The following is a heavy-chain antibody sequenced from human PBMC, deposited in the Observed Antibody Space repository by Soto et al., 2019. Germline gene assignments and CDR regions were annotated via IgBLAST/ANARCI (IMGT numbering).Heavy chain of an antibody. CDR1: GGSVSSDSY. CDR3: ARDREYSFRLTYDI. V-gene: IGHV4-61*01. CDR2: VSYRGIT. J-gene: IGHJ3*02. Sequence: SETLSLTCTVSGGSVSSDSYWSWVRQPPGKGLEWMGYVSYRGITTYNPSLKSRVTVLLGTSKNQISLNLRSVTAADTAVYYWARDREYSFRLTYDIWGQVTIVT. D-gene: IGHD4-4*01.